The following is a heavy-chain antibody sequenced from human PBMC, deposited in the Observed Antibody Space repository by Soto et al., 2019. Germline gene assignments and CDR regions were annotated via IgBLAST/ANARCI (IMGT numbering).Heavy chain of an antibody. CDR3: AKMLMYSSDSFDY. D-gene: IGHD6-25*01. V-gene: IGHV3-23*01. CDR1: GFTFSSYA. J-gene: IGHJ4*02. Sequence: EVQLLESGGGLVQPGGSLRLSCAASGFTFSSYAMSWVRQAPGKGLEWVSAISGSGGSTYYADSVKGRFTISRDNSKNTLYLQMNSLRAVDTAVYYWAKMLMYSSDSFDYWGQGTLVTVSS. CDR2: ISGSGGST.